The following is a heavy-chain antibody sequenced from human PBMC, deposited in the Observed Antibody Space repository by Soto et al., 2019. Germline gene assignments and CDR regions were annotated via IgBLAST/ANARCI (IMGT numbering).Heavy chain of an antibody. CDR3: ARGEWVTAVTTVDY. CDR2: ISSTSSYI. D-gene: IGHD4-17*01. CDR1: GFNLSSHS. Sequence: EVQLVESGGGLVKPGGSLRLSCAASGFNLSSHSMNWVRQAPGKGLEWVSSISSTSSYIYYADSVRGRFTISRDNAKNSLYLQMNSLRVEDTAMYYCARGEWVTAVTTVDYWGQGTLVTVYS. V-gene: IGHV3-21*02. J-gene: IGHJ4*02.